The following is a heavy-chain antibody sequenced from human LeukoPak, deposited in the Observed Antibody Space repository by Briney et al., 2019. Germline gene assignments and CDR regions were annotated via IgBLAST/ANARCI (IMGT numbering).Heavy chain of an antibody. V-gene: IGHV4-34*01. CDR2: INHSGST. J-gene: IGHJ1*01. CDR1: GGSFSGYY. D-gene: IGHD3-22*01. Sequence: SETLSLTRAVYGGSFSGYYWSWIRQPPGKGLEWIGEINHSGSTNYNPPLKSRVTISVDTSKNQFSLKLSSVTAADTAVYYCARRNNNDSSGYYYVEYFQHWGQGTLVTVSS. CDR3: ARRNNNDSSGYYYVEYFQH.